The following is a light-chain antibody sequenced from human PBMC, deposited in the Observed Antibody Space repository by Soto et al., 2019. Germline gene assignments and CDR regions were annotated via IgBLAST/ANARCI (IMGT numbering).Light chain of an antibody. CDR1: QSVLYSSNNKDY. Sequence: DIVMTQSPDSLAVSLGERATINCKSSQSVLYSSNNKDYLAWYQQKPGQPPKLLIYWASTRESGVPDRFSGSGSVTDFNLTISSLQAEDVAVYYCQQYYSTPRTFGQGNKVEIK. J-gene: IGKJ1*01. CDR2: WAS. V-gene: IGKV4-1*01. CDR3: QQYYSTPRT.